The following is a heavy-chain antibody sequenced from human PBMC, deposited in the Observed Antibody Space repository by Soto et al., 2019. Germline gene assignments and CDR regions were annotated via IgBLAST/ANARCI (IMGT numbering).Heavy chain of an antibody. CDR1: GFTFSSYA. J-gene: IGHJ4*02. CDR3: AGSPRGGYNYDDY. CDR2: ISYDGSNK. D-gene: IGHD5-12*01. Sequence: QVQLVESGGGVVQPGRSLRLSCAASGFTFSSYAMHWVRQAPGKGLEWVAVISYDGSNKYYADSVKGRFTISRDNSKNTLYLQMNSLRAEDTAVYYCAGSPRGGYNYDDYWGQGTLVTVSS. V-gene: IGHV3-30-3*01.